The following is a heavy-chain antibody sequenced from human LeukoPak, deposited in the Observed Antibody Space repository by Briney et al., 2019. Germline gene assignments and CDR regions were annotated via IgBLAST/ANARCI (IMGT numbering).Heavy chain of an antibody. Sequence: PGRSLRLSCAASGFTFSSYGMHWVRQAPGKGLEWVALIWYDGSNKYYADSVKGRFTISRDNSKNTLYVQMNSLRAEDTAVYYCARASNCIPSTCSVDYWGQGTLVTVSS. J-gene: IGHJ4*02. CDR2: IWYDGSNK. D-gene: IGHD2-15*01. CDR1: GFTFSSYG. CDR3: ARASNCIPSTCSVDY. V-gene: IGHV3-33*01.